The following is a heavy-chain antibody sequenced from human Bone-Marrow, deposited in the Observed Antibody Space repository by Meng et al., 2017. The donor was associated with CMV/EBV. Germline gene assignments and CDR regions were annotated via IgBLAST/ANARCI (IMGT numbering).Heavy chain of an antibody. J-gene: IGHJ4*02. CDR3: ASTTQRAQLDY. Sequence: GSLRLSCTVSGGSISSYYWSWIRQPPGKGLEWIGYIYYSGSTNYNPSLKSRVTISVDTSKNQFSLKLSSVTAADTAVYYCASTTQRAQLDYWGQGTLVTVYS. V-gene: IGHV4-59*01. CDR2: IYYSGST. CDR1: GGSISSYY. D-gene: IGHD1-1*01.